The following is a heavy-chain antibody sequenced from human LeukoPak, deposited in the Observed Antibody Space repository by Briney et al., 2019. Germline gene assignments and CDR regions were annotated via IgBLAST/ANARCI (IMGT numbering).Heavy chain of an antibody. CDR3: VRGQHQLLYGSYHYYMDV. CDR2: IYSSGST. Sequence: SQTLSLTCSVSGGSISSGFYYWNWIRQPAGKGLEWIGRIYSSGSTNYNPSLNSRFIISVDTSKTQFSLKLSSVTAADTAVYYCVRGQHQLLYGSYHYYMDVWGKGTTVTVSS. J-gene: IGHJ6*03. V-gene: IGHV4-61*02. D-gene: IGHD2-2*02. CDR1: GGSISSGFYY.